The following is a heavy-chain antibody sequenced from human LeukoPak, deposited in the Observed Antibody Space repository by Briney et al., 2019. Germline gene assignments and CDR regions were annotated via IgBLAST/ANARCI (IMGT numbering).Heavy chain of an antibody. Sequence: PSETLSLTCTVSGGSISSYYWSWIRLPPGKGLEWMGYSYYSGSTNYNPSPKSRVTISVDTSKNQFSLKLSSVTAADTAVYYCARDGGRSVGSAFDIWGQGTMVTVSS. J-gene: IGHJ3*02. CDR2: SYYSGST. V-gene: IGHV4-59*01. D-gene: IGHD2-15*01. CDR3: ARDGGRSVGSAFDI. CDR1: GGSISSYY.